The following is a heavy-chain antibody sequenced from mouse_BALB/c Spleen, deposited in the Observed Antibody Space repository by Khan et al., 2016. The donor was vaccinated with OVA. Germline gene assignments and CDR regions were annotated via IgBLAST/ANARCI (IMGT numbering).Heavy chain of an antibody. V-gene: IGHV2-9*02. CDR3: ARDTTVESYWYFDV. Sequence: QVQLQQPGPGLVAPSQSLSITCTVSGFSLTSYGVHWVRQPPGKGLEWLGVIWAGGSTNYNSALLSRLSISKDNSKSQVFLKMNSLQTDDTAMYYCARDTTVESYWYFDVWGAGTTVTVSS. J-gene: IGHJ1*01. CDR2: IWAGGST. D-gene: IGHD1-1*01. CDR1: GFSLTSYG.